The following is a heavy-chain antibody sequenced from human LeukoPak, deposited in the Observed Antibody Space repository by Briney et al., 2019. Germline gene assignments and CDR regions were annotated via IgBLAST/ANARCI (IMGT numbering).Heavy chain of an antibody. J-gene: IGHJ4*02. Sequence: GGSLRLSCAASGFTFSSYAMSWVRQAPGKGLEWVSHITASDTAMFYADSVKGRFTISRDNAKNSLYLQMNSLRDEDTAVYYCASSGSYRFDYWGQGTLVTVSS. D-gene: IGHD1-26*01. V-gene: IGHV3-48*02. CDR1: GFTFSSYA. CDR2: ITASDTAM. CDR3: ASSGSYRFDY.